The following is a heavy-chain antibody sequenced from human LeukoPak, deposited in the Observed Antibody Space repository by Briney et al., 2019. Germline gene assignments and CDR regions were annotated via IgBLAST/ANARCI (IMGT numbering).Heavy chain of an antibody. Sequence: GGSLRLSCAASGFTFNRNAISWVRQAPGKGLEWVSTIGGSGDKTFYADSVKGRFTISRDNSKNMVHLQMNSLTGEDTALYYCVRRGDASSGWGNHDFWGQGALVTVSS. V-gene: IGHV3-23*01. CDR3: VRRGDASSGWGNHDF. CDR2: IGGSGDKT. J-gene: IGHJ4*02. D-gene: IGHD6-19*01. CDR1: GFTFNRNA.